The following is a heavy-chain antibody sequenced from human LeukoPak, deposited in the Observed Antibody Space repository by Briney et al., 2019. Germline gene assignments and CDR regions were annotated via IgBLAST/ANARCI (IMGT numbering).Heavy chain of an antibody. Sequence: SVKVSCKASGGTFSSYAISWVRQAPGQGLEWMGRIIPIFGTANYAQKFQGRVTITTDESTSTAYMERSSLRSEDTAVYYCARERGFIAVAGAFDYWGQGTLVTVSS. V-gene: IGHV1-69*05. CDR1: GGTFSSYA. D-gene: IGHD6-19*01. CDR3: ARERGFIAVAGAFDY. J-gene: IGHJ4*02. CDR2: IIPIFGTA.